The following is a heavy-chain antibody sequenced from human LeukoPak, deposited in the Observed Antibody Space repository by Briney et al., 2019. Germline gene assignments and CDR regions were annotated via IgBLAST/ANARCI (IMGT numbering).Heavy chain of an antibody. J-gene: IGHJ3*02. CDR3: ARDKQRWSDAFDI. V-gene: IGHV4-38-2*02. Sequence: SETLSLTCTVSGYSISSGYYWGWIRQSPGKGLEWIGSIYHAGSTFHNPSLKSRVTISVDRSKNQFSLKLSSVTAADTAVYYCARDKQRWSDAFDIWGQGTMVTVSS. CDR1: GYSISSGYY. CDR2: IYHAGST. D-gene: IGHD2-15*01.